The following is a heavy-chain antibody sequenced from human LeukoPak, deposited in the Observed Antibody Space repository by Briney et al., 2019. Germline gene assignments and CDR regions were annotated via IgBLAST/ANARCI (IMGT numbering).Heavy chain of an antibody. V-gene: IGHV3-30-3*01. Sequence: GGSLRLSCAASGFTSSSYAMHWVRQAPGKGLEWVAVISYDGSNKYYADSVKGRFTISRDNSKNTLYLQMNSLRAEDTAVYYCARATGYSSSSGLDYWGQGTLVTVSS. J-gene: IGHJ4*02. CDR2: ISYDGSNK. CDR1: GFTSSSYA. D-gene: IGHD6-6*01. CDR3: ARATGYSSSSGLDY.